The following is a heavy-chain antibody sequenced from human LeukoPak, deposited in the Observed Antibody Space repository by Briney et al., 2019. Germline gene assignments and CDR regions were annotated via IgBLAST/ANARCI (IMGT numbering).Heavy chain of an antibody. D-gene: IGHD3-10*01. Sequence: PGGSLRLSCAASGFTFSNAWMSWVRQAPGKGLEWVGRIKSKTDGGTTDYAAPVKGRFTISRDDSKNTLYLQMNSLKTEDTAVYYCTTNFYSSGPFDYWGQGTLVTVSS. CDR1: GFTFSNAW. CDR2: IKSKTDGGTT. CDR3: TTNFYSSGPFDY. V-gene: IGHV3-15*01. J-gene: IGHJ4*02.